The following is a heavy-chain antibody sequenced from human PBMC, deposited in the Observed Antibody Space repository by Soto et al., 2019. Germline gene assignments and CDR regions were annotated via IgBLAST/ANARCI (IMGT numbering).Heavy chain of an antibody. D-gene: IGHD2-21*01. CDR3: ARSIYSNFYYAMDV. CDR2: INSSGRTI. J-gene: IGHJ6*02. Sequence: GGSLRLSCAASGFTFSSYEMNWVRQAPGKGLEWLSDINSSGRTIYNADVVKGRFTISRDNAENSLYLQMNSLRAEDTAVYYCARSIYSNFYYAMDVWAQGTTVTVSS. V-gene: IGHV3-48*03. CDR1: GFTFSSYE.